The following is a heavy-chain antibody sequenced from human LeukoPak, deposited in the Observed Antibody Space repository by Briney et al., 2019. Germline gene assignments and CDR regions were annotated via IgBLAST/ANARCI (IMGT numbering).Heavy chain of an antibody. CDR2: IIPILGIA. Sequence: ASVKVSCKASGGTFSSYAISWVRQAPGQGLESMGRIIPILGIANYAQKFQGRVTITAEKSTSTAYMELSSLRSEDTAVYYCARRSGYDYFDYWGQGTLVTVSS. CDR3: ARRSGYDYFDY. V-gene: IGHV1-69*04. CDR1: GGTFSSYA. D-gene: IGHD5-12*01. J-gene: IGHJ4*02.